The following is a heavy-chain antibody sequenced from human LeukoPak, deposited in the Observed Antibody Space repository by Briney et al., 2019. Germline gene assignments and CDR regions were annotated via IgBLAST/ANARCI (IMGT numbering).Heavy chain of an antibody. CDR3: ARERGSSGPFDY. Sequence: SVKVSCKASGGTFSSYAISWVRQAPGQGLEWMGGIIPIFGTANYAQKFQGRVTITADESTSTAYMELSSLRSEDTAVYYCARERGSSGPFDYWGQGTLVTVSS. J-gene: IGHJ4*02. CDR2: IIPIFGTA. V-gene: IGHV1-69*13. CDR1: GGTFSSYA. D-gene: IGHD3-22*01.